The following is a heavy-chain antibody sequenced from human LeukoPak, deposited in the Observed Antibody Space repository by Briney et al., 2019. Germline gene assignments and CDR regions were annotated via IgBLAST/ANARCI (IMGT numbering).Heavy chain of an antibody. V-gene: IGHV3-48*04. D-gene: IGHD1-26*01. CDR2: ITSSGGTI. J-gene: IGHJ4*02. CDR3: ATPRAIRVGN. Sequence: PGGSLRLSCAASGFTFSSCSMNWVRQAPGKGLEWVSYITSSGGTIYYADSVKGRFTISRDNAKNSLYLQMNSLRAEDTAVYYCATPRAIRVGNWGQGTLVTVSS. CDR1: GFTFSSCS.